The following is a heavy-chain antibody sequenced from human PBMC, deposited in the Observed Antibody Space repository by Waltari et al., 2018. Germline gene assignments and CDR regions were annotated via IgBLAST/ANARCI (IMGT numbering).Heavy chain of an antibody. V-gene: IGHV1-2*02. J-gene: IGHJ5*02. Sequence: QGQLVQAGAEVKKPGGSVKVSCKESGYTFTGYYRQWVRQAPGQGLEWMGWINPNSAGPNYAQKFQGRFTMTRDTSISTAYMELSRLRSDDTAVSYCARTSTTVTTWWFDPWGQGTLVTVSS. D-gene: IGHD4-17*01. CDR2: INPNSAGP. CDR1: GYTFTGYY. CDR3: ARTSTTVTTWWFDP.